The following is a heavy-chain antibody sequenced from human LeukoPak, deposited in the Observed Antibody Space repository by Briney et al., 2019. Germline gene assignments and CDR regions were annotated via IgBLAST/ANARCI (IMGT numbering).Heavy chain of an antibody. D-gene: IGHD3-10*01. CDR1: GYTFTSHY. J-gene: IGHJ4*02. CDR2: INPSGGST. CDR3: ARNPSGSGIPYYFDY. V-gene: IGHV1-46*01. Sequence: ASVKVSCKASGYTFTSHYMHWVRQAPGQGLEWMGIINPSGGSTSYAQKFQGRVTMTRDTSTSTVYMELSSLRSEDTAVYYCARNPSGSGIPYYFDYWGQGTLVTVSS.